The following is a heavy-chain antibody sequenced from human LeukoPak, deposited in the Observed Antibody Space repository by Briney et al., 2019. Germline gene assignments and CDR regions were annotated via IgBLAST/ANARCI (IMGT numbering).Heavy chain of an antibody. D-gene: IGHD5-18*01. CDR3: ARVGDVDTAMVIDY. J-gene: IGHJ4*02. Sequence: GASVKVSCKASGYTFTSYGISWVRQAPGQGLEWMGWISAYNGNTNYAQKLQGRVTMTTDTSTSTAYMELRSLRSDDTAVHYCARVGDVDTAMVIDYWGQGTLVTVSS. CDR1: GYTFTSYG. V-gene: IGHV1-18*01. CDR2: ISAYNGNT.